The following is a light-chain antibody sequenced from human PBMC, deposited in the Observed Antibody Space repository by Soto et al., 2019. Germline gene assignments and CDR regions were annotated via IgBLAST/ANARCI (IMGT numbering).Light chain of an antibody. CDR3: QQYGSSPRT. V-gene: IGKV3-20*01. J-gene: IGKJ1*01. Sequence: EIVLTQSPGTLSLSLGERATLSCRASQSVSSTYLAWYQQKPGQAPRLLIYGVASRATGIPDRFSGSGSGTDFTLTISRLEPEDFAVYYCQQYGSSPRTFGKGTKVEIK. CDR2: GVA. CDR1: QSVSSTY.